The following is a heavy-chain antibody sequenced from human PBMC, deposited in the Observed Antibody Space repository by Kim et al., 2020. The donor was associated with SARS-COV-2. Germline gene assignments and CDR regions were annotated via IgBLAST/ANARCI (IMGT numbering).Heavy chain of an antibody. Sequence: GGSLRLSCAASGFTFSDYYMSWIRQAPGKGLEWVSYISSSGSTIYYADSVKGGFTISRDNAKNSLYLQMNSLRAEDTAVYYCARRAYSSGWYFDYWGQGTLVTVSS. D-gene: IGHD6-19*01. CDR2: ISSSGSTI. CDR3: ARRAYSSGWYFDY. J-gene: IGHJ4*02. V-gene: IGHV3-11*01. CDR1: GFTFSDYY.